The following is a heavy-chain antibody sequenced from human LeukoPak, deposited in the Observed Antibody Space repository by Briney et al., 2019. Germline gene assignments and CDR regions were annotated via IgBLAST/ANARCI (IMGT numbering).Heavy chain of an antibody. J-gene: IGHJ5*02. CDR1: GGSISSSSYY. CDR3: ARRAAAGTGWFDP. Sequence: SETLSLTCTVSGGSISSSSYYWGWIRQPPGKGLEWIGSIYYSGSTYYNPSLKSRVTISVDTSKNQFSLKLSSVTAADTAVYYCARRAAAGTGWFDPWGQGTLVTVSS. V-gene: IGHV4-39*07. D-gene: IGHD6-13*01. CDR2: IYYSGST.